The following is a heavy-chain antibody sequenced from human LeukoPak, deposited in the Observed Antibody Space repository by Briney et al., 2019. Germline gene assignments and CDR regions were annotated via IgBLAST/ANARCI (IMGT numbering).Heavy chain of an antibody. D-gene: IGHD3-16*01. CDR2: IYYSGST. Sequence: PSETLSLTCTVSGGSISSSSYYWGWIRQPPGKGLEWIGSIYYSGSTYYNPSLKSRVTISLDTSKNQFSLKLSSVTAADTAVYYCARDGAHKNHYYSYYYMDVWGKGTTVTVSS. CDR1: GGSISSSSYY. V-gene: IGHV4-39*07. CDR3: ARDGAHKNHYYSYYYMDV. J-gene: IGHJ6*03.